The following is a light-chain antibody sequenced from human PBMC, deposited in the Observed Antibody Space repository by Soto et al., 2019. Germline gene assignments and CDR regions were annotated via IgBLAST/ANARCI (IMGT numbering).Light chain of an antibody. CDR1: SGHSSFI. V-gene: IGLV4-60*03. J-gene: IGLJ3*02. CDR2: LEGSGTY. CDR3: ETWDSNTRV. Sequence: QPVLTQSSSASASLGSSVNLTCTLSSGHSSFIIAWHQQQPGKAPRYWMKLEGSGTYNKGSGVPDRFSGSSSGADRYLTISNLQSEDEADYYCETWDSNTRVFGGGTKLTVL.